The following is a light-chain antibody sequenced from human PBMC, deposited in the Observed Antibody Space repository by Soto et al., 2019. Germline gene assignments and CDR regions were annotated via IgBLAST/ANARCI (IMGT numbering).Light chain of an antibody. Sequence: EILMTQSPSTLSVSPGDTATISCRASQSISNYLAWYQQKPGKGPKLLIYAAFSLENGVPSRFSGSGSGTELTLTISRLQHYDFAYYHCQKYNSYPTFGGGTKVEIK. CDR1: QSISNY. CDR2: AAF. J-gene: IGKJ4*01. CDR3: QKYNSYPT. V-gene: IGKV1-5*01.